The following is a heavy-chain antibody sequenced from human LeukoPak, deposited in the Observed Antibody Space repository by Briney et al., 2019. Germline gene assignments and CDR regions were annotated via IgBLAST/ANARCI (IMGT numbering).Heavy chain of an antibody. D-gene: IGHD3-22*01. J-gene: IGHJ4*02. CDR1: GYSFISYW. Sequence: GESLKISCKGSGYSFISYWIGWVRQMPGKGLEWMGRIDPSDSYTNYSPSFQGHVTISADKSFSTAYLQWSSLKASDTAMYYCARDYYDSSGYYSDYWGQGTLVTVSS. CDR2: IDPSDSYT. CDR3: ARDYYDSSGYYSDY. V-gene: IGHV5-10-1*01.